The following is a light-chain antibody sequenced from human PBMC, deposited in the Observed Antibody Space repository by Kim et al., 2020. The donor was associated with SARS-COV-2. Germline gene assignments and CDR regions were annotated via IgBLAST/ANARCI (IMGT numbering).Light chain of an antibody. CDR3: QAWGPGIRV. J-gene: IGLJ3*02. V-gene: IGLV4-69*01. CDR2: VNSDGSH. CDR1: SGRRKYA. Sequence: ASVQLTCTLGSGRRKYAVAWHQQRAETGPRCLMKVNSDGSHDRGDGLPVRFSGSASGAERYLTISSVQSEDEADYYCQAWGPGIRVFGGGTQLTVL.